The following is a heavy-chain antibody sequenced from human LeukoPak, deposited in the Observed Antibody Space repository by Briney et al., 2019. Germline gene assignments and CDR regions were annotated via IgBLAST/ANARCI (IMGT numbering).Heavy chain of an antibody. CDR1: GFTFSSYA. Sequence: GRSLRLSCAASGFTFSSYAMHWVRQAPGKGLEWVAVISYDGSNKYYADSVKGRFTISRDNSKNTLYLQMNSLRAEDTAVYYCARDPITMVRGVMWFDPWGQGTLVTDSS. CDR3: ARDPITMVRGVMWFDP. CDR2: ISYDGSNK. V-gene: IGHV3-30-3*01. D-gene: IGHD3-10*01. J-gene: IGHJ5*02.